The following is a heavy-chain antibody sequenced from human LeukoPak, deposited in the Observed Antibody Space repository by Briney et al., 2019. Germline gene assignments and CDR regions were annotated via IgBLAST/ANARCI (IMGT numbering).Heavy chain of an antibody. CDR1: GFPFASYA. J-gene: IGHJ4*02. Sequence: GGSLRLSCAASGFPFASYAMSWVRQTPGKGLEWVSHIIGSVASTYYADSVKGRFTISRDNTKNTLYLQMNSLRADDTAVYFCAKGGYDYVEVGYFDHWGQGTVVTVSS. CDR3: AKGGYDYVEVGYFDH. CDR2: IIGSVAST. D-gene: IGHD5-12*01. V-gene: IGHV3-23*01.